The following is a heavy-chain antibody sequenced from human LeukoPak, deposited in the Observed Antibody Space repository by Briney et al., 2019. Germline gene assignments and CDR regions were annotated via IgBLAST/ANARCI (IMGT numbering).Heavy chain of an antibody. CDR3: AKDSLRDDYYDSSGYLGDKFDY. D-gene: IGHD3-22*01. J-gene: IGHJ4*02. CDR1: GFTFTTYW. Sequence: GGSLRLSCAASGFTFTTYWMNWVRQAPGKGLEWVSSISSSGTYIYYADSLKGRFTISRDNAKNSLYLQMNSLRAEDTAVYYCAKDSLRDDYYDSSGYLGDKFDYWGQGTLVTVSS. CDR2: ISSSGTYI. V-gene: IGHV3-21*04.